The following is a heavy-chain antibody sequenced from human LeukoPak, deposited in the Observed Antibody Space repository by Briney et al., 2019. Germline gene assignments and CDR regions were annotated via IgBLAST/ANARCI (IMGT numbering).Heavy chain of an antibody. CDR1: GYTFTGYY. D-gene: IGHD5-24*01. V-gene: IGHV1-2*02. CDR3: ARSNIEMTNAFDI. CDR2: INPNSGGT. J-gene: IGHJ3*02. Sequence: ASVKVSCKASGYTFTGYYMYWVRQAPGQGLEWMGWINPNSGGTNYAQKFQGRVTMTRDTSISTAYMELSRLRSDDTAVYYCARSNIEMTNAFDIWGQGTMVTVSS.